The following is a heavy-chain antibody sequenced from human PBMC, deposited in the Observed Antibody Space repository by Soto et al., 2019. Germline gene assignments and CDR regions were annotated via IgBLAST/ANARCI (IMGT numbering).Heavy chain of an antibody. CDR3: ARGPWAADY. V-gene: IGHV3-66*01. J-gene: IGHJ4*02. Sequence: EVQLVESGGGWVQPGGSLRLSCAASGFTVSTKYMSWVRQAPGKGLEWVSVIYSGGSTFYADSVRGRFTISRDNSKNTVNLQMNSLRAEDTAVYYCARGPWAADYWGQGTLVTVSS. CDR2: IYSGGST. CDR1: GFTVSTKY. D-gene: IGHD3-16*01.